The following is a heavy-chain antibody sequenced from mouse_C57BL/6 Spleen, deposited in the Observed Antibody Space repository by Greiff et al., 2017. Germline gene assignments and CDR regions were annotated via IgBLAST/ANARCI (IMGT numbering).Heavy chain of an antibody. J-gene: IGHJ4*01. CDR3: AIYETDYYAMDY. CDR1: GFNIKDYY. CDR2: IDPEDGET. D-gene: IGHD1-3*01. Sequence: EVKLQESGAELVKPGASVKLSCTASGFNIKDYYMHWVKQRTEQGLEWIGRIDPEDGETKYAPKFQGKGTITADKAPNTAYLQLSSLTSEDTAVYYCAIYETDYYAMDYWGQGTSVTVSS. V-gene: IGHV14-2*01.